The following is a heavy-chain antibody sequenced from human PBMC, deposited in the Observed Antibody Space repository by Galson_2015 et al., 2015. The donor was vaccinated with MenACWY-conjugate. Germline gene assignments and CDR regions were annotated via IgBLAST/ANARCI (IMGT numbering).Heavy chain of an antibody. CDR2: INPNSGGT. V-gene: IGHV1-2*04. CDR3: ARGEPASGPYYYGMDV. D-gene: IGHD3-3*01. Sequence: SVKVSCKASGYTFTGYYMHWVRQAPGQGLEWMGWINPNSGGTNYAQKFQGWVTMTRDTSISTAYMELSRLRSDDTAVYYCARGEPASGPYYYGMDVWGQGTTVTVSS. CDR1: GYTFTGYY. J-gene: IGHJ6*02.